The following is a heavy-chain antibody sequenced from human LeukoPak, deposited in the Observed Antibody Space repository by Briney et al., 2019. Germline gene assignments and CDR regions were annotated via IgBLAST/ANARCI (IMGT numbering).Heavy chain of an antibody. CDR2: IYPGDSAT. D-gene: IGHD2-2*01. CDR3: ARPYCDTTTCYSYFDF. Sequence: GESLKISCKGSGYTFTNYWIGWVRQMPGKGLEWMGLIYPGDSATRYSPSFQGHVTFSADKSINTAYLQWSSLKASDTAIYYCARPYCDTTTCYSYFDFWGQGTLVSVSS. J-gene: IGHJ4*02. CDR1: GYTFTNYW. V-gene: IGHV5-51*01.